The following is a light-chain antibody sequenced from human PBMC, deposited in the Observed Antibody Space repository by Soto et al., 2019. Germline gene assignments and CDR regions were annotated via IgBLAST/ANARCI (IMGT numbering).Light chain of an antibody. CDR1: SSNIGAGYD. CDR3: AAWDDSLSGRV. Sequence: QSVLTQPPSVSGAPGQRVTISCTGSSSNIGAGYDVHWYQHRPGTAPKLLIFGNSNRPSGVPDRFSGSKSGTSASLAISGLRSEDEADYYCAAWDDSLSGRVFGGGTKLTVL. CDR2: GNS. J-gene: IGLJ3*02. V-gene: IGLV1-40*01.